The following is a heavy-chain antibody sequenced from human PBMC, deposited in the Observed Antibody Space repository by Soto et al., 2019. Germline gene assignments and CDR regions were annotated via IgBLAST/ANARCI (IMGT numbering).Heavy chain of an antibody. CDR1: GFPFNTYY. D-gene: IGHD3-10*01. CDR2: INPNSAGT. V-gene: IGHV1-2*02. J-gene: IGHJ3*01. Sequence: QVQLEQSGAEVKKPGASVKVSCKASGFPFNTYYMHWVRQAPGQGPEWIGWINPNSAGTNIAPKFQGRVALTRDTPINTHYMELRRLTSDDTAIYYCARARTNVGSGSYVAFDVWGQGTLVTVSS. CDR3: ARARTNVGSGSYVAFDV.